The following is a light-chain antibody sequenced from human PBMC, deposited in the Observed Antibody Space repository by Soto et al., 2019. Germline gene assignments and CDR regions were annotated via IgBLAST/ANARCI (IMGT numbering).Light chain of an antibody. CDR2: AAS. CDR3: QKYNSAPLT. Sequence: EIKMTQSPSSLSASVGDRATIPCGASLPISKYLAAYQQKPGKIPNLLIYAASTLQAGVPSRFSGRGSGTDFTLTISSLQPEDVAAYYFQKYNSAPLTFGGGTKVDI. CDR1: LPISKY. J-gene: IGKJ4*01. V-gene: IGKV1-27*01.